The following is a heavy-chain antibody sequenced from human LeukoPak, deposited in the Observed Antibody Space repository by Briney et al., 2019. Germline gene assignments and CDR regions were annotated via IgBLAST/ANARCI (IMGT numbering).Heavy chain of an antibody. J-gene: IGHJ2*01. Sequence: PGGSLRHSCAASGFTVSTYYMSWVRQAPGKGLECVSVILSGGTTYYADSVKGRFTISRDTSRNTLYLQMNSLRVEDTAVYYCARARPADLWGRGTLVTVSS. V-gene: IGHV3-53*01. D-gene: IGHD6-25*01. CDR2: ILSGGTT. CDR1: GFTVSTYY. CDR3: ARARPADL.